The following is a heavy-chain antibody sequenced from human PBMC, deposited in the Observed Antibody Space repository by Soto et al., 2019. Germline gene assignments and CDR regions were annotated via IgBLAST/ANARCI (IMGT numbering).Heavy chain of an antibody. CDR1: GGSVNSGSYY. CDR2: IYYTGST. D-gene: IGHD5-18*01. Sequence: VQLQESGPGLLKPSETLSLTCTVSGGSVNSGSYYWNWIRQPPGKVPEWIGYIYYTGSTKYNPSLKSRVTISADTSKNQFSLKLTSVPAADTAVYFCARADTALAYWGQGTLVSVSS. J-gene: IGHJ4*02. CDR3: ARADTALAY. V-gene: IGHV4-61*01.